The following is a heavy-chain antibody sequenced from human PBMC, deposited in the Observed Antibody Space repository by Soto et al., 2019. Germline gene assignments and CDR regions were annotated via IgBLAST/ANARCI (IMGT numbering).Heavy chain of an antibody. D-gene: IGHD2-15*01. J-gene: IGHJ5*02. CDR2: MNTNLNAT. Sequence: RASVKVSCKASGYTFTRHDNNWVRQAPGQGLQWMGWMNTNLNATGSPQAFKDRVTLTWNTSISTAYLELTSLKPDDTAVYYCAREVVEGSSLRFDPWGQGTLVTVSS. CDR3: AREVVEGSSLRFDP. CDR1: GYTFTRHD. V-gene: IGHV1-8*01.